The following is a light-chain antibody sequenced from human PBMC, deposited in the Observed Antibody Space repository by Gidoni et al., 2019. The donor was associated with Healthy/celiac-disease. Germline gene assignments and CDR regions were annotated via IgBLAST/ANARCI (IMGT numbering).Light chain of an antibody. J-gene: IGKJ4*01. CDR3: QTYNSAPFT. V-gene: IGKV1-27*01. Sequence: DIQMTQAPSSLSASVGDRVTITCRASQGISNYLSWYQQKPWKVPKLLIYAASPLHSGFHSGFRGSGSATDSTLTISSLPPEDVATYYCQTYNSAPFTFGGGTKVEIK. CDR2: AAS. CDR1: QGISNY.